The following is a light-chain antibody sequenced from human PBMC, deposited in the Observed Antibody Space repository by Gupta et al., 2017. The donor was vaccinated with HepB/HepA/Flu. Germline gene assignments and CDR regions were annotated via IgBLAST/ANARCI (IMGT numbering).Light chain of an antibody. CDR2: EDN. CDR1: SGPIASNY. Sequence: NFMLTQPHSVSESPGKTVTLSCTRSSGPIASNYVQWYQQRPGSAPTTVIYEDNQRPSGVPDRFSGSIDNSSNSASLTISGLKTEDEADYYCQSYDSSSSWVFGGGTKLTVL. J-gene: IGLJ3*02. CDR3: QSYDSSSSWV. V-gene: IGLV6-57*03.